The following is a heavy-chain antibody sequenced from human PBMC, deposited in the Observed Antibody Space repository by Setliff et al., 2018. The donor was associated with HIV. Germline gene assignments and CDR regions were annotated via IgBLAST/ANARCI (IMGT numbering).Heavy chain of an antibody. J-gene: IGHJ4*02. CDR3: TRDPKYYDFWSGYPHPFDY. V-gene: IGHV3-49*04. CDR2: IRSKAYGGTT. CDR1: GFTFGDYA. D-gene: IGHD3-3*01. Sequence: GGSLRLSCTASGFTFGDYAVSWVRQAPGKGPEWVGSIRSKAYGGTTEYAASVKGRFTISRDDSKRIAYLQMNSLKTEDTAVYYCTRDPKYYDFWSGYPHPFDYWGQGTLVTVSS.